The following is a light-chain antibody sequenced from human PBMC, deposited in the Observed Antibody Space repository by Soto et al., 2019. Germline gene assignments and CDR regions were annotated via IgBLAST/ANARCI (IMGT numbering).Light chain of an antibody. CDR3: CSYAGSYTPVV. Sequence: QSVLTQPRSVSGSPGQSVTISCTGTSSDIVGYNYVAWYQQHPGKAPKLMIYDVSKRPSGVPDRFSGSKSGNTASLTISGLQAEDEADYYCCSYAGSYTPVVFGGGTKLTVL. J-gene: IGLJ2*01. V-gene: IGLV2-11*01. CDR2: DVS. CDR1: SSDIVGYNY.